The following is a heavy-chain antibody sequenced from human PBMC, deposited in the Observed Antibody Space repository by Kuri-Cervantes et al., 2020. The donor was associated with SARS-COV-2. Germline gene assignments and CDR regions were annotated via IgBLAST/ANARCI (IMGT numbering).Heavy chain of an antibody. Sequence: ETLSLTCAASGFTFSSYWMHWVRQAPGKGLVWVSRINSDGSSTSYADSVKGRFTISRDNSKNTLYLQMNSLRAEDTAVYYCAKDSSYGDMYYFDYWGQGTLVTVSS. V-gene: IGHV3-74*01. CDR3: AKDSSYGDMYYFDY. D-gene: IGHD4-17*01. CDR1: GFTFSSYW. J-gene: IGHJ4*02. CDR2: INSDGSST.